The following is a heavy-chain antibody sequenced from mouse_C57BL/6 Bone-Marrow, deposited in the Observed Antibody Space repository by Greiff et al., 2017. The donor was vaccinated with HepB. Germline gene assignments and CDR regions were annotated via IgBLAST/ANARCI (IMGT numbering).Heavy chain of an antibody. CDR2: IYPGSGNT. J-gene: IGHJ2*01. CDR3: AREGNYSSRWDYFDY. Sequence: VQLQQSGAELVRPGASVKLSCKASGYTFTDYYINWVKQRPGQGLEWIARIYPGSGNTYYNEKFKGKATLTAEKSSSTAYMQLSSLTSEDSAVYFCAREGNYSSRWDYFDYWGQGTTLTVSS. V-gene: IGHV1-76*01. D-gene: IGHD1-1*01. CDR1: GYTFTDYY.